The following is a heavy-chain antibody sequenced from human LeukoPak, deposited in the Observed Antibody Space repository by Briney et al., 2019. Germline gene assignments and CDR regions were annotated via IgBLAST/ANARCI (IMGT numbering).Heavy chain of an antibody. Sequence: GRSPRLSCAASGFTFSTYGMHWVRQAPGKGLEWVAFIWYDGSIKYYADSVKGRFTISRDNSKNTLYLQMNSLRAGDTAVYYCAKVRYSSGWYDIDYWGQGTLVTVSS. CDR3: AKVRYSSGWYDIDY. CDR2: IWYDGSIK. J-gene: IGHJ4*02. CDR1: GFTFSTYG. D-gene: IGHD6-19*01. V-gene: IGHV3-33*06.